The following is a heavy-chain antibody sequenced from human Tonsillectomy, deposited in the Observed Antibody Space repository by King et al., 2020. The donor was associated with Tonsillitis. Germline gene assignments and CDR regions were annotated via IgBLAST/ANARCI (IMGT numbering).Heavy chain of an antibody. CDR2: IYYSGNT. CDR3: ARGVFGELVTAPFDP. Sequence: VQLQESGPGLVKPSETLSLTCSVSVGYISTYYWSWIRQPPGKGLEWIGYIYYSGNTNYNPSLKSRVTISVDTSKNQFSLKLTSVTAVDTAVYYCARGVFGELVTAPFDPWGQGTLVTVSS. CDR1: VGYISTYY. J-gene: IGHJ5*02. D-gene: IGHD3-10*01. V-gene: IGHV4-59*01.